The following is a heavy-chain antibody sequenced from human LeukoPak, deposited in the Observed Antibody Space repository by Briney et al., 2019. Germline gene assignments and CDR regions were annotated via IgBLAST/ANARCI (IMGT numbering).Heavy chain of an antibody. CDR3: ARVASYFYYMDV. CDR2: ISSSNSYI. V-gene: IGHV3-21*01. J-gene: IGHJ6*03. Sequence: GGSLRLSCAASGFTFSSYTLSWVRQAPGKGLEWVSSISSSNSYIYYADSVKGRFTISRDNAKNSLYLQMNSLRAEDTAVYYCARVASYFYYMDVWGKGTTVTVSS. CDR1: GFTFSSYT.